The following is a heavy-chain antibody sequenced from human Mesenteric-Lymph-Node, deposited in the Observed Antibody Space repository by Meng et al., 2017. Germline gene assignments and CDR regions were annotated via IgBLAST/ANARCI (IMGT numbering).Heavy chain of an antibody. Sequence: GSLRLSCAASGFTFSSYEMNWVRQAPGKGLEWVSYISSSGSTIYYADSVKGRFTISRDNAKNPLYLQMNSLRAEDTAVYYCARDPAYCGGDCSDYWGQGTLVTVSS. CDR1: GFTFSSYE. CDR3: ARDPAYCGGDCSDY. CDR2: ISSSGSTI. J-gene: IGHJ4*02. V-gene: IGHV3-48*03. D-gene: IGHD2-21*02.